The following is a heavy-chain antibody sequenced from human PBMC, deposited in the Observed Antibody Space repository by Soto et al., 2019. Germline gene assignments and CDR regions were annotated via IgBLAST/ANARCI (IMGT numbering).Heavy chain of an antibody. Sequence: EVQLVESGGGLVQPGGSLRLSCAASGFTFSSYSINWVRQAPGKGLEWFGYITSDISTIYYADSLKGRFTVSRDNAKNSLYLQMNSLRDEETAVYYSARVCRGVSGMDCWGQGTAVNVSS. CDR3: ARVCRGVSGMDC. CDR2: ITSDISTI. V-gene: IGHV3-48*02. CDR1: GFTFSSYS. J-gene: IGHJ6*02. D-gene: IGHD2-8*01.